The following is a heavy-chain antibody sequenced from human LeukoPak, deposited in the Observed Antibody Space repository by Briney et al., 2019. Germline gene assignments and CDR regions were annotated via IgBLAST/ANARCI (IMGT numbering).Heavy chain of an antibody. CDR3: ATLRVAGRNWFDP. CDR1: GYTFSDHY. D-gene: IGHD6-19*01. J-gene: IGHJ5*02. Sequence: ASVKVSCKASGYTFSDHYMQWVRQAPGQGFEWLGWINPNSGGTSYAQKFQGRVTMTRDTSISTAYMELSSLRSEDTAVYYCATLRVAGRNWFDPWGQGTLVTVSS. V-gene: IGHV1-2*02. CDR2: INPNSGGT.